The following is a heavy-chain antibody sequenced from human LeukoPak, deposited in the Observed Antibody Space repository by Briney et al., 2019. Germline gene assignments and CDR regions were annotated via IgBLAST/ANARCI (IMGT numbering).Heavy chain of an antibody. V-gene: IGHV1-58*01. Sequence: SVKVSCKASGFTFTSSAVQWVRQARGQRLEWIGWIVVGSGNTNYAQKFQERVTITRDMSTSTAYMELSSLRSEDTAVYYCAADYCSGGSCYSVDAFDIWGQGTMVTVSS. CDR2: IVVGSGNT. D-gene: IGHD2-15*01. J-gene: IGHJ3*02. CDR1: GFTFTSSA. CDR3: AADYCSGGSCYSVDAFDI.